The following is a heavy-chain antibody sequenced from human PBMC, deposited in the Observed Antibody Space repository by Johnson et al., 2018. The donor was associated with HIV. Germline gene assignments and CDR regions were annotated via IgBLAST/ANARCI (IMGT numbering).Heavy chain of an antibody. CDR3: AKGILKARYSPNHDAFDI. J-gene: IGHJ3*02. D-gene: IGHD1-1*01. CDR1: GFSFDDYA. Sequence: VQLVESGGGLVKPGGSLRLSCAASGFSFDDYAMHWVRQVPGRGLEWVSLISWDGGNTHYAVFVKGRFIISSDNSKNSLYIQMNSLRAEDTALYYCAKGILKARYSPNHDAFDIWGQGTMVTFSS. CDR2: ISWDGGNT. V-gene: IGHV3-43D*03.